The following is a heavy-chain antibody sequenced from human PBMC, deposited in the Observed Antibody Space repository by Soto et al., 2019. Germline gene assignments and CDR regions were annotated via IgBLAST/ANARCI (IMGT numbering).Heavy chain of an antibody. J-gene: IGHJ4*02. CDR1: GFTFSSYG. CDR3: AKDSRIVVGTATYDY. D-gene: IGHD2-21*02. V-gene: IGHV3-30*18. Sequence: QVQLVESGGGVVQPGRSLRLSCAASGFTFSSYGMHWVRQAPGKGLEWVAVISYDGSNKYYADSVKGRFTISRDNSKSTLYLQMNSLRAEDTAVYYCAKDSRIVVGTATYDYCGQGTLVTVSS. CDR2: ISYDGSNK.